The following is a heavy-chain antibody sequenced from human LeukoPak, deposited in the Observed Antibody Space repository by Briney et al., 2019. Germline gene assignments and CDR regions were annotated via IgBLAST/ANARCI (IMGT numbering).Heavy chain of an antibody. J-gene: IGHJ4*02. D-gene: IGHD6-13*01. CDR1: GYSISSGYY. CDR3: ARDLGSGWSKYIFDY. CDR2: MFHTGSSGST. Sequence: SETLSLTCTVSGYSISSGYYWGWIRQPPGKGLEWIGSMFHTGSSGSTYYNPSLKSRITISLDTSKNQFSLKLNSVTAADTAVYYCARDLGSGWSKYIFDYWGQGTLVTVSS. V-gene: IGHV4-38-2*02.